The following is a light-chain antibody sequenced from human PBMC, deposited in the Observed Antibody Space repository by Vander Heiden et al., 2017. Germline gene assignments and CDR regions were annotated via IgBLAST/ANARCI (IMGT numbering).Light chain of an antibody. CDR2: WAS. V-gene: IGKV4-1*01. J-gene: IGKJ1*01. Sequence: DIVLTQSPASLAVSLGERATINCKSSQSVLSSFNSKNHLAWFRQKPRQPPELLIYWASTRESGVPDRFSGSGSGTDFTLTSSNMQAEDVAVYYCEQHSTKTFGQGTKVEIK. CDR1: QSVLSSFNSKNH. CDR3: EQHSTKT.